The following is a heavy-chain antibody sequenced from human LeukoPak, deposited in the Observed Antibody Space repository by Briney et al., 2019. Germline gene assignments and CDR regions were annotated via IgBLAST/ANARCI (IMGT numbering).Heavy chain of an antibody. D-gene: IGHD6-19*01. CDR3: ASMGSIAVAGD. CDR1: GYSISSGYY. J-gene: IGHJ4*02. V-gene: IGHV4-38-2*02. CDR2: IYYSGST. Sequence: PSETLSLICTVSGYSISSGYYWGWIRQPPGKGLEWIGSIYYSGSTYYNPSLKSRVTISVDTSKNQFSLKLSSVTAADTAVYYCASMGSIAVAGDWGQGTLVTVSS.